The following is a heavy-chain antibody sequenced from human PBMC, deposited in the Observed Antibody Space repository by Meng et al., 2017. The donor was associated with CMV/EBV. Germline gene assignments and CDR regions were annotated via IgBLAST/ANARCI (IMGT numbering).Heavy chain of an antibody. CDR1: GIIFTTYG. J-gene: IGHJ4*02. V-gene: IGHV3-30*02. CDR2: IRYDGSNK. Sequence: GGSLRLSCAPSGIIFTTYGLHWVRQAPGKGLEWVAFIRYDGSNKYYADSVKGRFTISRDNSKNTMYLQMNSLRGEDTAIYYCARQVRSWGQGTLVTVSS. CDR3: ARQVRS.